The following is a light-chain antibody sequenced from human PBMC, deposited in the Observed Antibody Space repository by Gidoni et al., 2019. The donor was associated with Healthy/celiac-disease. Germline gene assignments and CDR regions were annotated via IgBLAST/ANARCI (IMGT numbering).Light chain of an antibody. V-gene: IGLV1-36*01. Sequence: QSVMTQPPPVSEAPRQRVTISCSGSSSNIGNPAVNWYQQLPGKAPKLLIYDDDLLPSGVADLFSGAKSGTSASLAISGLQSEDEADYYCAAWDDSLNGVVFGGGTKLTVL. CDR3: AAWDDSLNGVV. J-gene: IGLJ2*01. CDR1: SSNIGNPA. CDR2: DDD.